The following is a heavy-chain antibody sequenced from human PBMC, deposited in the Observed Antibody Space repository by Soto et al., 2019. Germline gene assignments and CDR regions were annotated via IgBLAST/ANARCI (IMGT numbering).Heavy chain of an antibody. D-gene: IGHD3-3*01. V-gene: IGHV1-69*13. J-gene: IGHJ4*02. Sequence: ASVKVSCKASGGTFSSYAISWVRQAPGQGLEWMGGIIPIFGTANYAQKFQGRVTITADESTSTAYMELSSLRSEDTAVYYCARDTPPGGYDFWSGYSNWGQGTLVTVSS. CDR1: GGTFSSYA. CDR3: ARDTPPGGYDFWSGYSN. CDR2: IIPIFGTA.